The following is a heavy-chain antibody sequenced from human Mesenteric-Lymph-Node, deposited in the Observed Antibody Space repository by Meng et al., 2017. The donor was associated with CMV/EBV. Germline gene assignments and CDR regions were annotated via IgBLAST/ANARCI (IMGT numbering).Heavy chain of an antibody. D-gene: IGHD3-3*01. CDR2: IYYSGST. CDR1: GGSISSSSYY. V-gene: IGHV4-39*07. CDR3: ARSPFWSGYSDYGMDV. J-gene: IGHJ6*02. Sequence: SETLSLTCTVSGGSISSSSYYWGWIRQPPGKGLEWIGSIYYSGSTYYNPSLKSRVTISVDTSKNQFSLKLSSVTAADTAVYYCARSPFWSGYSDYGMDVWGQGTTVTVSS.